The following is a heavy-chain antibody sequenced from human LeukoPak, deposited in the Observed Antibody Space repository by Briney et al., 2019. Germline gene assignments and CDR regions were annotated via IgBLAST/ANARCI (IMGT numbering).Heavy chain of an antibody. CDR1: GFTFSSYA. V-gene: IGHV3-23*01. CDR2: FSGSGGST. J-gene: IGHJ4*02. CDR3: TTAWPGYSYGFSLLTTPDY. Sequence: GGSLRLSCAASGFTFSSYAMSWVRQAPGKGLEWVSTFSGSGGSTYYADSVKGRFTISRDNSRNTLYLQMNSLKTEDTAVYYCTTAWPGYSYGFSLLTTPDYWGQGTLVTVSS. D-gene: IGHD5-18*01.